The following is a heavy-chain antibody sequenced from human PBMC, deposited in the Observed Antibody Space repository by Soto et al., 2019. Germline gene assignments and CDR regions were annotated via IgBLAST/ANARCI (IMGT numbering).Heavy chain of an antibody. V-gene: IGHV3-21*01. CDR3: ARDGLSDYYGMDV. D-gene: IGHD2-2*03. CDR2: ISSSSSYI. CDR1: GFTFSSYN. J-gene: IGHJ6*02. Sequence: EVQLVESVGGLVKPGGSLRLSCAASGFTFSSYNMNWVRQAPGKGLEWVSSISSSSSYIYYADSAKGRVTVSRDNARESLFLQMNSLRAEDTAVYYSARDGLSDYYGMDVWGQGATVTVSS.